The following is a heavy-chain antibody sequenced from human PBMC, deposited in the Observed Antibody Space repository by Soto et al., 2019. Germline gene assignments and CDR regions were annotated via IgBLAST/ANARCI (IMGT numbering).Heavy chain of an antibody. CDR3: AKRRGAGGHFDY. D-gene: IGHD2-15*01. J-gene: IGHJ4*02. V-gene: IGHV3-23*01. Sequence: VGSLRLSCAASGFTFSSYAMGWVRQGPGKGLEWVAVVSIGGSTHYADSVRGRFTISRDNSKNTLSLQMNSLTAEDTAVYFCAKRRGAGGHFDYWGQGALVTVSS. CDR2: VSIGGST. CDR1: GFTFSSYA.